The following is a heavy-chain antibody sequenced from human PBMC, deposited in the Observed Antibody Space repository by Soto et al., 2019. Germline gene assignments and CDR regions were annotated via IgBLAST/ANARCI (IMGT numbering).Heavy chain of an antibody. D-gene: IGHD1-26*01. CDR3: ARRGSGSYYDY. V-gene: IGHV3-23*01. CDR2: ISGSGDST. J-gene: IGHJ4*02. CDR1: GFTFSSYA. Sequence: EVQLLESGGGLVQPGGSLRLSCAASGFTFSSYAMRWVRQDPVKGLEWVSAISGSGDSTYYADSVKGRFTISRDNSKNTLYLKMNSLSAEDTAVYYCARRGSGSYYDYWGQGTLVTVSS.